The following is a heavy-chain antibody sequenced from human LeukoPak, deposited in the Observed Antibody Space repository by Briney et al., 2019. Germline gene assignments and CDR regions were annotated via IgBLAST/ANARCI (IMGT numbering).Heavy chain of an antibody. V-gene: IGHV3-21*01. CDR3: AKEEDTYYYDSSGSDY. J-gene: IGHJ4*02. CDR2: ISSSSSYI. Sequence: GGSLRLSCAASGFTFSSYSMNWVRQAPGKGLEWVSSISSSSSYIYYADSVKGRFTISRDNAKNSLYLQMNSLRAEDTAVYYCAKEEDTYYYDSSGSDYWGQGTLVTVSS. CDR1: GFTFSSYS. D-gene: IGHD3-22*01.